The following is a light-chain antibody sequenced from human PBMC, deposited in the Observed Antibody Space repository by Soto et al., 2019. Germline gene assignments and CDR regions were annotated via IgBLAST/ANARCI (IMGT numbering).Light chain of an antibody. CDR3: QKYNSAPHT. CDR1: QGISNY. J-gene: IGKJ2*01. V-gene: IGKV1-27*01. CDR2: AAS. Sequence: DIQMTQSPSSLSASVGDRVTITCRASQGISNYLAWYQQKPGKVPKLLIYAASTLQSGVPSRFSGSGSGTDFNITISSLQPEDVATYYYQKYNSAPHTFGQVTKLEIK.